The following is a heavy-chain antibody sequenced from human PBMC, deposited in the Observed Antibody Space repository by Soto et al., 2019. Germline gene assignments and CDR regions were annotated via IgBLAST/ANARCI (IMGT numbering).Heavy chain of an antibody. J-gene: IGHJ4*02. D-gene: IGHD3-22*01. CDR3: ESVLKNVSLYDSRDYYYY. CDR2: IIPIFGTA. Sequence: SLKVSCKASGGTFSTYAISWVRQAPGQGLEWMGGIIPIFGTANYAQKFQGRVTITADGSTSTAYMEVSSLRSEDTAVYYCESVLKNVSLYDSRDYYYYWGQGTLVTVSS. CDR1: GGTFSTYA. V-gene: IGHV1-69*13.